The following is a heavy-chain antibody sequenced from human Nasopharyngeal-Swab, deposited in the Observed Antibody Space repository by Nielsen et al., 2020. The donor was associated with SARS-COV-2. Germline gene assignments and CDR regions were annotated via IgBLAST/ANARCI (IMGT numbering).Heavy chain of an antibody. D-gene: IGHD1-14*01. J-gene: IGHJ6*02. CDR2: ISDRGSYR. Sequence: GESLKISCVASGFTFSDHYMTWIRQAPGKGLEWVSFISDRGSYRNHADSVKGRFTISRDNAKNSLYLEMESLRVEDTAVYYCARGLSITYCYYGMDVWGQGTSVTVSS. CDR3: ARGLSITYCYYGMDV. V-gene: IGHV3-11*05. CDR1: GFTFSDHY.